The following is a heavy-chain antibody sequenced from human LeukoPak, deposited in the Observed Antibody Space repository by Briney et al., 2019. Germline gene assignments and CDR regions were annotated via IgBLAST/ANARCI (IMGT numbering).Heavy chain of an antibody. CDR1: GFTFSSYG. CDR2: ISNDGSNE. CDR3: AKDYTIPPAAGALYNWFAP. V-gene: IGHV3-30*18. J-gene: IGHJ5*02. D-gene: IGHD6-13*01. Sequence: GGSLRLSCAAPGFTFSSYGMHWVRQAPGKGLEWVAVISNDGSNEFYADSVKGRFTISRDTSKNTLYLQMNSLRTEDTAVYYCAKDYTIPPAAGALYNWFAPWGQGTLVTVSS.